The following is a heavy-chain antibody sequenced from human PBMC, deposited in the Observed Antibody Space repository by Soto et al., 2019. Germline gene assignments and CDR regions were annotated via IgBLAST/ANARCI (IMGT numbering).Heavy chain of an antibody. D-gene: IGHD3-22*01. CDR1: GGTFSSYA. J-gene: IGHJ3*02. Sequence: QVQLVQSGAEVKKPGSSVKVSCKASGGTFSSYAISWVRQAPGQGLEWMGGIIPIFGTANYAQKFQGRVTITADESTSTAYMELSSLRSEDTVVYYCAAYYYDSSGWTYAFDIWGQGTMVTVSS. CDR2: IIPIFGTA. V-gene: IGHV1-69*01. CDR3: AAYYYDSSGWTYAFDI.